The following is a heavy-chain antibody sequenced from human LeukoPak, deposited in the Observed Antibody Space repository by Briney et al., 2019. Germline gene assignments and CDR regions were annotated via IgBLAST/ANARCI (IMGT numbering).Heavy chain of an antibody. CDR3: ARGPLDDIAAAGTDWFDP. CDR2: ISAYNGNT. CDR1: GYTFTSYG. D-gene: IGHD6-13*01. J-gene: IGHJ5*02. Sequence: ASVKVSCKVSGYTFTSYGISWVRQAPGQGLEWMGWISAYNGNTNYAQKLQGRVTMTTDTSTSTAYMELRSLRSDDTAVYYCARGPLDDIAAAGTDWFDPWGQGTLVTVSS. V-gene: IGHV1-18*01.